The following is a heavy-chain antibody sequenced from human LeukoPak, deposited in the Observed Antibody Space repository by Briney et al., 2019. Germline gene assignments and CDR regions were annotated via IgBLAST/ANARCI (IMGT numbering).Heavy chain of an antibody. D-gene: IGHD6-13*01. Sequence: SETLSLTCTVSGGSIRSYYWSWIRQPPGKGLEWIGYIHYTGSTNYNPALKSRVTISVDTSKNQFSLQLSSVTATDTAVYFCARHSSSWYPDYWGQGTLVTVSS. J-gene: IGHJ4*02. CDR3: ARHSSSWYPDY. CDR2: IHYTGST. CDR1: GGSIRSYY. V-gene: IGHV4-59*08.